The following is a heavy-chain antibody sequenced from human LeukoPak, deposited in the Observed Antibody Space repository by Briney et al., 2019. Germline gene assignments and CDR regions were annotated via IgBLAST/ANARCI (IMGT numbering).Heavy chain of an antibody. J-gene: IGHJ6*03. CDR1: GGSISSYY. CDR3: ARNQKELYDFWSGSYYYYFYMDV. CDR2: IYYNGST. V-gene: IGHV4-59*01. D-gene: IGHD3-3*01. Sequence: SGTLSLTCSVSGGSISSYYWSWIRQPPGKGLEWIGYIYYNGSTNYNPSLKSRVTISVDTSKNQFSLKLSSVTAADTAVYYCARNQKELYDFWSGSYYYYFYMDVWGKGTTVTVSS.